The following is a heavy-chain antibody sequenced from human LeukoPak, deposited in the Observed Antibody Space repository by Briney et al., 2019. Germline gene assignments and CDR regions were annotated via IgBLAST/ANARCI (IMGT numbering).Heavy chain of an antibody. D-gene: IGHD6-13*01. CDR1: GGSISSNC. V-gene: IGHV4-59*01. CDR3: AKGRTWAAGIFDY. J-gene: IGHJ4*02. CDR2: MYNRGST. Sequence: SPTLSLTRPVSGGSISSNCWSWVRQHPRKGLECHGYMYNRGSTNYNPSRKSRVTISVDMSKNHFSLRMNTVTAADTALYHCAKGRTWAAGIFDYWGQGTLVTVSS.